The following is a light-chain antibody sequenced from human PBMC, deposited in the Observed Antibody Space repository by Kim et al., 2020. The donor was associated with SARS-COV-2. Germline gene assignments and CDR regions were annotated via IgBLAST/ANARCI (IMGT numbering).Light chain of an antibody. CDR2: GAS. Sequence: PGERAILSCRASQSVSTTYLAWYQQKPGQAPRLLIYGASSRATGIPDRFSGSGSGTDFTLTISRLEPEDFAVYYCQHYGSSPPITFGQGTRLEIK. V-gene: IGKV3-20*01. CDR1: QSVSTTY. CDR3: QHYGSSPPIT. J-gene: IGKJ5*01.